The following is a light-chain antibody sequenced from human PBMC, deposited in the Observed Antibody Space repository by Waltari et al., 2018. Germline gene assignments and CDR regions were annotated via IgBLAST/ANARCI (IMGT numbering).Light chain of an antibody. CDR2: KAS. Sequence: DIQMTQSPSTLSASVGDRVTITCRASQSINIWLAWYQQKPGKAPKLLIYKASTLESGVPSRFSGSGSGTEFTLTISGLQPDDFATYYCQQYNSYSVTFGQGTRLENK. J-gene: IGKJ5*01. CDR3: QQYNSYSVT. CDR1: QSINIW. V-gene: IGKV1-5*03.